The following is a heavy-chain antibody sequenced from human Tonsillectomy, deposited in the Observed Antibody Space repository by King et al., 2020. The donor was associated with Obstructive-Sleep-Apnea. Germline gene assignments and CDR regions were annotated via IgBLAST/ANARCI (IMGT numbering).Heavy chain of an antibody. V-gene: IGHV4-59*01. J-gene: IGHJ3*02. D-gene: IGHD6-13*01. CDR1: GGSISSYY. CDR3: ARGQQLGEGLDAFDI. Sequence: VQLQESGPGLVKPSETLSLTCTVSGGSISSYYWSWIRQPPGKGLEWIGYIYYSGSTNYNPSLKSRVTISEDTSKNQFSLKLSSVTAADTAVYYCARGQQLGEGLDAFDIWGQGTMVTVSS. CDR2: IYYSGST.